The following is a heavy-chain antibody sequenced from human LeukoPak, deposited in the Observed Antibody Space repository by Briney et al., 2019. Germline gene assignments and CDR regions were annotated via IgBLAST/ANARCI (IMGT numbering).Heavy chain of an antibody. Sequence: PSETLSLTCSVSGGSISGYYWSWIRQLPGERLEWIGYIYYSGSTNYNRSLKSRVTISVDTSKNQFSLKLSSVTAADTAVYYCARDPDYYDSSGAFDIWGQGTMVTVSS. CDR3: ARDPDYYDSSGAFDI. CDR2: IYYSGST. J-gene: IGHJ3*02. D-gene: IGHD3-22*01. CDR1: GGSISGYY. V-gene: IGHV4-59*12.